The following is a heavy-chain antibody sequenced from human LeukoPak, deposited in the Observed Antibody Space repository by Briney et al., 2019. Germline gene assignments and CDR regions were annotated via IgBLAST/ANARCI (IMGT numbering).Heavy chain of an antibody. J-gene: IGHJ3*02. Sequence: ASVKVSCKASGYTFTSYYMHWVRQAPGQGLEWMGIINPSGGSTSYAQKFQGRVTMTRDMSTSTVYMELSRLRSDDTAVYYCARGGLDTAIVVVVAATRGGAFDIWGQGTMVTVSS. CDR2: INPSGGST. CDR1: GYTFTSYY. D-gene: IGHD2-15*01. CDR3: ARGGLDTAIVVVVAATRGGAFDI. V-gene: IGHV1-46*01.